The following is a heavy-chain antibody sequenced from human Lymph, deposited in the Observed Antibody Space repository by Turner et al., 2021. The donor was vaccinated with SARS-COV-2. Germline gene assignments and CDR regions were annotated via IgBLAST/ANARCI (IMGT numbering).Heavy chain of an antibody. CDR1: GFTFSTYA. V-gene: IGHV3-30*04. J-gene: IGHJ3*02. D-gene: IGHD1-26*01. CDR3: ARGSGSYLSAFDI. CDR2: ISYDGFNK. Sequence: QVQLVESGGGVVQPGRSLRLSCAASGFTFSTYAIHWVRQAPGKVLEWVAVISYDGFNKYYSDSVKGQFTISRDNSKNTLYLQMSSLRAEDTAVCYCARGSGSYLSAFDIWGQGTMVTVSS.